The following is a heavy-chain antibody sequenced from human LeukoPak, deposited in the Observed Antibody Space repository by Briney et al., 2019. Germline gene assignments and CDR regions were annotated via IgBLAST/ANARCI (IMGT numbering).Heavy chain of an antibody. J-gene: IGHJ4*02. CDR1: GYSFTSYW. CDR2: IYPGDSDT. Sequence: EESLKISCKGSGYSFTSYWIGWVRQMPGKGLEWMGIIYPGDSDTRYSPSFQGQVTISADKSISTAYLQWSSLKASDTAMYYCARHSRRHYDSSGYRRGYFDYWGQGTLVTVSS. CDR3: ARHSRRHYDSSGYRRGYFDY. V-gene: IGHV5-51*01. D-gene: IGHD3-22*01.